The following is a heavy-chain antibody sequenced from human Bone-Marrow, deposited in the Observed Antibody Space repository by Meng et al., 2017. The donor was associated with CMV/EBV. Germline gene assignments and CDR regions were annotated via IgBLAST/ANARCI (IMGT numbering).Heavy chain of an antibody. CDR2: INHSGST. Sequence: SETLSLTCAVYGGSFSGYYWSWIRQPPGKGLEWIGEINHSGSTNYNPSLKSRVTISVDTSTNQFSLKLSSVTAADTAVYYCARVGRVRVLQGWFDPWGQGTLVTVPS. D-gene: IGHD4-11*01. V-gene: IGHV4-34*01. CDR1: GGSFSGYY. J-gene: IGHJ5*02. CDR3: ARVGRVRVLQGWFDP.